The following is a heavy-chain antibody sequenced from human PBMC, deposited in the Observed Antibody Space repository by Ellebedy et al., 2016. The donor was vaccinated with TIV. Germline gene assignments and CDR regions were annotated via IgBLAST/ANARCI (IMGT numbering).Heavy chain of an antibody. Sequence: AASVKVSCKASGGTFSSYSISWVRQAPGQGLEWMGGNIPILGKANYAQKFQGRVTITADESTYTAYMELSSLRSEDTAVYYCARVGNYYGGNPSYYFDYWGQGTLVTVSS. V-gene: IGHV1-69*10. CDR2: NIPILGKA. CDR3: ARVGNYYGGNPSYYFDY. D-gene: IGHD4-23*01. J-gene: IGHJ4*02. CDR1: GGTFSSYS.